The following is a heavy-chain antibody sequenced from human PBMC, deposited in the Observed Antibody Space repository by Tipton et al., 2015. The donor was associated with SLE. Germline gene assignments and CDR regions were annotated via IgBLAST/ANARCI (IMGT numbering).Heavy chain of an antibody. CDR2: IYTSGST. CDR3: ARSPTRDFHFDY. V-gene: IGHV4-4*09. J-gene: IGHJ4*02. CDR1: GGSFSGYY. D-gene: IGHD3-10*01. Sequence: GLVKPSETLSLTCAVYGGSFSGYYWGWIRQPPGKGLEWIGYIYTSGSTNYNPSLKSRVTISVDTSKNQFSLRLSSVTAADTAVYFCARSPTRDFHFDYWGQGTLVTVSS.